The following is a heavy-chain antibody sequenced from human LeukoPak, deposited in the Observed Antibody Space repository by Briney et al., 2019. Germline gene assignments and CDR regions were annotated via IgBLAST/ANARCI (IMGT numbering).Heavy chain of an antibody. V-gene: IGHV3-30-3*01. CDR2: ISYDGSNK. D-gene: IGHD1-20*01. CDR3: ASYNWNPLDY. CDR1: GFTFSSYA. Sequence: GGSLRLSCAASGFTFSSYAMHWVRQAPGKGLEWVAVISYDGSNKYYADSVKGRFTISRDNSKNTLYLQMNSLRAEDTAVYYCASYNWNPLDYWGQGILVTVSS. J-gene: IGHJ4*02.